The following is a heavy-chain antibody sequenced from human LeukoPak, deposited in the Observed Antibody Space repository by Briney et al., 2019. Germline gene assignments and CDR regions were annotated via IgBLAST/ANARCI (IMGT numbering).Heavy chain of an antibody. CDR1: GGSFSGYY. CDR3: ARLGWTDAFDI. V-gene: IGHV4-34*01. D-gene: IGHD2-15*01. J-gene: IGHJ3*02. CDR2: INHSGST. Sequence: SETLSLTCAVYGGSFSGYYWSWIRQPPGKGLEWIGEINHSGSTNYSPSLKSRVTISVDTSKNQFSLKLSSVTAADTAVYYCARLGWTDAFDIWGQGTMVTVSS.